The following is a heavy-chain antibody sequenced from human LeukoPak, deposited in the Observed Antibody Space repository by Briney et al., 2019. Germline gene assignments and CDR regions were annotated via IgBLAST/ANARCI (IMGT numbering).Heavy chain of an antibody. D-gene: IGHD3-16*02. CDR3: ARGDSDYVWGSYLFFDY. Sequence: SVKVSCKASGGTFSSYAISWVRQAPGQGLEWMGGIIPIFGTANYAQKFQGRVTTTTDESTSTAYMELSSLRSEDTAVYYCARGDSDYVWGSYLFFDYWGQGTLVTVSS. CDR1: GGTFSSYA. CDR2: IIPIFGTA. J-gene: IGHJ4*02. V-gene: IGHV1-69*05.